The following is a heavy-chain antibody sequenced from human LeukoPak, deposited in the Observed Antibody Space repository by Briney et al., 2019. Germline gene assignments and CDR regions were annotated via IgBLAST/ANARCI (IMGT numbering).Heavy chain of an antibody. J-gene: IGHJ4*02. D-gene: IGHD6-19*01. V-gene: IGHV3-23*01. CDR1: GFTFTKCA. Sequence: PGGSLRLSCVASGFTFTKCAMSWIHQAPGKGLEWVAIITATGDTAYYADSVKGRFTISRDNSRNTVYMQMDSLRAEDTAIYYCAGDRNSDWYSPLDYWGQGSQVTVSP. CDR3: AGDRNSDWYSPLDY. CDR2: ITATGDTA.